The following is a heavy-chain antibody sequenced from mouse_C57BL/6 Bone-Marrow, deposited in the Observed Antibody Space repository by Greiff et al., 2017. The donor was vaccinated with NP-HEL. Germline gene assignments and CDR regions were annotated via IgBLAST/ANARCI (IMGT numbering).Heavy chain of an antibody. CDR1: GYTFTGYY. J-gene: IGHJ1*03. V-gene: IGHV1-18*01. CDR3: ARCGYDVGPFFDV. CDR2: INPNNGGT. Sequence: EVQLQQSGPELVKPGASVKIPCKASGYTFTGYYMDWVKQSPGKSLEWIGDINPNNGGTIYNQKFKGKATLTVDKSSSTAYMELRSLTSEDTAVYYCARCGYDVGPFFDVWGTGTTVTVSA. D-gene: IGHD2-2*01.